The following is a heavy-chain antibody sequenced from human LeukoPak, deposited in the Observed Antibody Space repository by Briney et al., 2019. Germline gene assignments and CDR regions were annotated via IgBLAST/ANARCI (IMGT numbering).Heavy chain of an antibody. CDR2: TYQRSKWYN. J-gene: IGHJ4*02. V-gene: IGHV6-1*01. Sequence: SQTLSLTCAISGDSVSINSAAWNWIRQSPSRGLEWLGRTYQRSKWYNDYAVSVKSRITINPDISKNQFSLQLNSVTPEDTAVYYRARSPSPYSSGWYFDYWGQGTLVTVSS. CDR1: GDSVSINSAA. CDR3: ARSPSPYSSGWYFDY. D-gene: IGHD6-19*01.